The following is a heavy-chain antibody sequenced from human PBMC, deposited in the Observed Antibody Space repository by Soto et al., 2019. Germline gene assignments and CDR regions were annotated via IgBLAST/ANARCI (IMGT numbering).Heavy chain of an antibody. V-gene: IGHV3-30-3*01. CDR1: GFTFSSYA. CDR3: ARGNIVLVPAAQRFDY. D-gene: IGHD2-2*01. Sequence: QVQLVESGGGVVQPGRSLRLSCAASGFTFSSYAMHWVRQAPGKGLEWVAVISYDGSNKYYADSVKGRFTISRDNSKNTLYLQMNSLRAEDTAVYYCARGNIVLVPAAQRFDYWGQGILVTVSS. J-gene: IGHJ4*02. CDR2: ISYDGSNK.